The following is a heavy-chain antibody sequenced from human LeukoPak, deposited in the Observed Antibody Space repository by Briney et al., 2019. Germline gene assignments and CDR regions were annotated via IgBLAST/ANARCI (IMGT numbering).Heavy chain of an antibody. J-gene: IGHJ3*02. D-gene: IGHD5-24*01. CDR2: IILILVTA. CDR1: GGTFSSYA. CDR3: ARPAKMATIVHAFDI. V-gene: IGHV1-69*05. Sequence: SVKVSCKASGGTFSSYAISWGREAPVQGVECMGGIILILVTANYAQKFQGTVPITTDQSTSAAYMELSGLRSEDTAVYYCARPAKMATIVHAFDIWGQGTMVTVSS.